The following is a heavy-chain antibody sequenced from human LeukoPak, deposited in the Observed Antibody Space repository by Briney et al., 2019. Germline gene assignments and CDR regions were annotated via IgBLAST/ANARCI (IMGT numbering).Heavy chain of an antibody. CDR1: GFTFSSYG. J-gene: IGHJ6*02. CDR2: ISYDGSNK. V-gene: IGHV3-30*18. Sequence: HPGGSLRLSCAASGFTFSSYGMHWVRQAPGKGLEWVAVISYDGSNKYYADSVKGRFTISRDNSKNTLYLQMNSLRAEDTAVYYCAKDLEYCSGGSCWYYYYGMDVWGQGTTVTVSS. D-gene: IGHD2-15*01. CDR3: AKDLEYCSGGSCWYYYYGMDV.